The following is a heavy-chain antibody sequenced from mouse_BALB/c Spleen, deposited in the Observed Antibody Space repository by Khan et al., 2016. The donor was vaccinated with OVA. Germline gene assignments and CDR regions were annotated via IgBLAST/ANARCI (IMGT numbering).Heavy chain of an antibody. CDR1: GYTFTNYG. D-gene: IGHD2-2*01. V-gene: IGHV9-3-1*01. CDR3: ARGYWYFDV. J-gene: IGHJ1*01. CDR2: INTYTGEP. Sequence: QIQLVHSGPELKKPGETVKISCKASGYTFTNYGMNWVKQPPGKGLKWMGWINTYTGEPTYVDDFKGRFAFSLETSASTAYLQINNLKNEDTATYFCARGYWYFDVWGAGTTVTVSS.